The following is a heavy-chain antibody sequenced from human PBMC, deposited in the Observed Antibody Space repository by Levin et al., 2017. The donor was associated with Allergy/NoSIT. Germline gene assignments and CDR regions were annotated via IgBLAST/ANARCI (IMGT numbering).Heavy chain of an antibody. CDR3: ARMYTSGWFP. J-gene: IGHJ5*02. V-gene: IGHV3-21*01. Sequence: GGSLRLSCAASGFPFSSHWMHWVRQAPGKGLVWVSSISSSSTYKYYADSVKGRFTISRDNAKNSLYLQMNSLRAEDTAIYYCARMYTSGWFPWGQGTLVTVSS. CDR2: ISSSSTYK. CDR1: GFPFSSHW. D-gene: IGHD6-19*01.